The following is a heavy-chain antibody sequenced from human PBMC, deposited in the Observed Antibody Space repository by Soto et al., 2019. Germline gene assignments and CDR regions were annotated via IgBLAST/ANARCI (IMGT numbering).Heavy chain of an antibody. CDR2: INAGNGNT. CDR3: ARSPVKYCSGGSCYRSLYYYYGMDV. Sequence: GASVKVSCKASGYTFTSYAMHWVRQAPGQRLEWMGWINAGNGNTKYSQKFQGRVTITRDTSASTAYMELSSLRSEDTAVYYCARSPVKYCSGGSCYRSLYYYYGMDVWGQGTTVTVSS. D-gene: IGHD2-15*01. V-gene: IGHV1-3*01. CDR1: GYTFTSYA. J-gene: IGHJ6*02.